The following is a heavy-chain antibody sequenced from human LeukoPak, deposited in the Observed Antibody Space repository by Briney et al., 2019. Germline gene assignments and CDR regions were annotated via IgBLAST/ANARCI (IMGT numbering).Heavy chain of an antibody. V-gene: IGHV3-23*01. CDR3: AKARAVRITMIAVVTTPFDY. J-gene: IGHJ4*02. CDR2: ISGSGGST. Sequence: GGSLRLSCAASGFTFSSYAMSWVRQAPGNGLEWVSAISGSGGSTYYADSVKGRFTISRDNSKNTLYLQMNSLRAEDTAVYYCAKARAVRITMIAVVTTPFDYWGQGTLVTVSS. CDR1: GFTFSSYA. D-gene: IGHD3-22*01.